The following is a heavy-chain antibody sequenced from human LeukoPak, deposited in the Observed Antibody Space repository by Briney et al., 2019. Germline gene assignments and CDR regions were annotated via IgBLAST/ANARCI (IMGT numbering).Heavy chain of an antibody. CDR3: AKSDTGDRYFDY. CDR2: ISGSAGSA. CDR1: GFTFDSYA. Sequence: GGSLRLSCAASGFTFDSYAMSWVRQAPGKGLEWVSAISGSAGSAYYADSVKGRFTISRDNSKNTLYLQMNSLRAEDTAVYYCAKSDTGDRYFDYWGLGTLVTVSS. V-gene: IGHV3-23*01. D-gene: IGHD7-27*01. J-gene: IGHJ4*02.